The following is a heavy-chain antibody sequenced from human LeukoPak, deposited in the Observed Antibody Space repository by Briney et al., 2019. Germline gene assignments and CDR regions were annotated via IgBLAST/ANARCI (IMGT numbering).Heavy chain of an antibody. CDR2: IKEDGSEK. J-gene: IGHJ4*02. Sequence: GGSLRLSCAASGFIFSNYWMNWVRQAPGKGLEWVANIKEDGSEKYYVDSVKGRFTISRDNAKSSLYLQMNSLRAEDTAVYYCARDISYWGQGTLVTVSS. CDR1: GFIFSNYW. CDR3: ARDISY. V-gene: IGHV3-7*01.